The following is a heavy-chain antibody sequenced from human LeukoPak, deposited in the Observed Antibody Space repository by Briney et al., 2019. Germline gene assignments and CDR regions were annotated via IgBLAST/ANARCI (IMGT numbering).Heavy chain of an antibody. J-gene: IGHJ6*02. Sequence: SETLSLTCTVSGGSISSYYWSWIRQPPGKGLEWIGYIYYSGSTNYNPSLKSRVTISVDTSKNQFSLKLSSVTAADTAVYYCARGGGSSYSYYYGMDVWGQGTTVTVSS. CDR1: GGSISSYY. CDR2: IYYSGST. D-gene: IGHD1-26*01. V-gene: IGHV4-59*01. CDR3: ARGGGSSYSYYYGMDV.